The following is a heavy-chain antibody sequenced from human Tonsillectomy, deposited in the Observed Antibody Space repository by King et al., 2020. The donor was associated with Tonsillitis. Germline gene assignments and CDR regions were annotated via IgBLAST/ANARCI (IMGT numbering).Heavy chain of an antibody. CDR3: AXXXSXXXGXTXXXXXXMDV. Sequence: VQLVESGGGVVQPGRSLRLSCAASGXTFSNXGIYWVRQAPGKGLEWVAVIWYDGSNKYYADSVKGRFTISRDNPNNTVYLQMNSLIAEDTAVYFCAXXXSXXXGXTXXXXXXMDVXGXGTTVTXXX. CDR2: IWYDGSNK. V-gene: IGHV3-33*08. J-gene: IGHJ6*04. CDR1: GXTFSNXG.